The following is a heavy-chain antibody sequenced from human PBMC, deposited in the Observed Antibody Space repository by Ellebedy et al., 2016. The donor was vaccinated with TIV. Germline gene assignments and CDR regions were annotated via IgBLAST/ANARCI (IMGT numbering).Heavy chain of an antibody. CDR2: ISGSGGTT. Sequence: PGGSLRLSCAASGFTFSSYAMTWVRQAPGKGLEWVSTISGSGGTTYYADSVKGRFTISRDNAKNSLFLQMNSLRAEDTAVYYCARDHYAPTPTYKMDVWGQGTTVTVSS. V-gene: IGHV3-23*01. CDR3: ARDHYAPTPTYKMDV. CDR1: GFTFSSYA. D-gene: IGHD2-2*01. J-gene: IGHJ6*02.